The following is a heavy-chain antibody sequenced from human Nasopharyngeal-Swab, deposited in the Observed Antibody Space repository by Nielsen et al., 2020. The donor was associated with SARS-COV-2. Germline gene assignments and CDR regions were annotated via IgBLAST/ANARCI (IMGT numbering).Heavy chain of an antibody. CDR3: ARDPSFVGSLEFDQ. J-gene: IGHJ4*02. CDR2: ISGGGEST. Sequence: LKISCAASGFTFSEYAFHWVRQAPGKGLEWVSVISGGGESTHYADSVKGRFSISRVDSRETVYLQMDSLRAEDTAVYYCARDPSFVGSLEFDQWGRGTLVTVSS. V-gene: IGHV3-23*01. CDR1: GFTFSEYA. D-gene: IGHD1-26*01.